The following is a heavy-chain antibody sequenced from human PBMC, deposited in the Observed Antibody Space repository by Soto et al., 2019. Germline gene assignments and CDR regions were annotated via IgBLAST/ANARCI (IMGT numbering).Heavy chain of an antibody. D-gene: IGHD6-19*01. J-gene: IGHJ3*01. CDR1: GFIVSSYY. CDR2: IYSGGST. Sequence: PGGSLRLSCAGSGFIVSSYYMSWVRQAPGKGLEWISVIYSGGSTYYADSVKGRFIISRDNSENTLYLQLNSLRAEDTAVYYCAKSGGNGWFADAFDVWGQGTMVTVSS. CDR3: AKSGGNGWFADAFDV. V-gene: IGHV3-53*01.